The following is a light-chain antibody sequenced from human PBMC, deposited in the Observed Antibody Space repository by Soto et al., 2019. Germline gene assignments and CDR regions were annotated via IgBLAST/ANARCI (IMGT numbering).Light chain of an antibody. CDR3: QQYNKWPPIT. J-gene: IGKJ5*01. CDR2: GAS. V-gene: IGKV3-15*01. CDR1: QSVSSN. Sequence: EIVMTQSPVTLSVSPGERATLSCRASQSVSSNLAWYQQKPGQAPRLLIYGASTRATGIPARFSGSGSGTEFTLTISSLQSEDFALYYCQQYNKWPPITFGQGTRLEIK.